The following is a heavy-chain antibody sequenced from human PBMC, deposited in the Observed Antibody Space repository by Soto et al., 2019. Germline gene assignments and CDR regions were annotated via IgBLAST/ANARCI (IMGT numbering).Heavy chain of an antibody. CDR2: ISYDGSNK. CDR3: GKARPFYNILIVYSQYYSYGREV. J-gene: IGHJ6*01. D-gene: IGHD3-9*01. V-gene: IGHV3-30*18. CDR1: AFTFSSYS. Sequence: PEGSLRLSWAASAFTFSSYSSHWVRPAPVKVLEWVAVISYDGSNKYYADSVKVRFTISRDNSKNTLYLQMNSLRAAEKTGSYYGKARPFYNILIVYSQYYSYGREVGGQGHKATV.